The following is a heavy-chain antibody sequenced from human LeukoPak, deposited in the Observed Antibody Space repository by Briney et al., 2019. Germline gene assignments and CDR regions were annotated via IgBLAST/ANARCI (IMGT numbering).Heavy chain of an antibody. Sequence: ASVKVSCKASGYTFTSYGISWVRQAPGQGLEWMGWISAYNGNTNYAQKLQGRVTMTTDTSTSTAYMELRSLRSDDTAVYYCARERGGGYYYGSGSYSNYYYYGMDVWGQGTTVTVSS. V-gene: IGHV1-18*01. J-gene: IGHJ6*02. CDR2: ISAYNGNT. CDR3: ARERGGGYYYGSGSYSNYYYYGMDV. CDR1: GYTFTSYG. D-gene: IGHD3-10*01.